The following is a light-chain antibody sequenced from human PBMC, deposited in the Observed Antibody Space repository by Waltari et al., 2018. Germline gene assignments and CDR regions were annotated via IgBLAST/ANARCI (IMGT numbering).Light chain of an antibody. V-gene: IGKV4-1*01. Sequence: DIVMTQSPDSLAVSLGERATINCKSSQSVLYSSNNKNYLAWYQRRPGQPPKLLIYWASTRESGIPDRVSGSGSGTDFTLTISSLLAEDVAVYYCQQYYAIPRTFGQGTKVEIK. CDR1: QSVLYSSNNKNY. CDR3: QQYYAIPRT. CDR2: WAS. J-gene: IGKJ1*01.